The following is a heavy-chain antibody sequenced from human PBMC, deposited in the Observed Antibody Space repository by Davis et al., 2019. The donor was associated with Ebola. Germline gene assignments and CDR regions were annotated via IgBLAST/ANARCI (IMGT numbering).Heavy chain of an antibody. V-gene: IGHV3-7*03. D-gene: IGHD6-19*01. J-gene: IGHJ4*02. CDR3: AKGARVAVAEYYFDY. CDR1: GFTFSSYW. CDR2: IKQDGSEK. Sequence: PGGSLRLSCAASGFTFSSYWMSWVRQAPGKGLEWVANIKQDGSEKYYVDSVKGRFTISRDNAKNSLYLQMNSLRAEDTALYYCAKGARVAVAEYYFDYWGQGTLVTVSS.